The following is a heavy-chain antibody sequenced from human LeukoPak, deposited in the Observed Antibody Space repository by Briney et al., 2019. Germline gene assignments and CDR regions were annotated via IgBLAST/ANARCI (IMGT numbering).Heavy chain of an antibody. CDR1: GFTFSSYT. J-gene: IGHJ4*02. V-gene: IGHV3-21*01. D-gene: IGHD4-11*01. CDR2: ISTSSSYM. Sequence: NTGGSLRLSCAASGFTFSSYTMSWVRQAPGKGLEWVSSISTSSSYMYYGDSVKGRFTVSRDNAKNSLYLQMSSLRAEDTAVYYCAGDLEDYNNYGEMGFWGQGTLVTVSS. CDR3: AGDLEDYNNYGEMGF.